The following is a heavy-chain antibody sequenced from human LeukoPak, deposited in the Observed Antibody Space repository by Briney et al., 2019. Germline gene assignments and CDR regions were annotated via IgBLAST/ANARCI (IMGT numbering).Heavy chain of an antibody. D-gene: IGHD5-18*01. J-gene: IGHJ4*02. Sequence: GGSLRLSCAASGFTFSSYAMGWVRQAPGKGLEWVSAITASGGNTYYADSVKGRFTISRDNSKNTLYLQVNSMRAEDTAVYYCAKGNGYSYGRYYFDYWGQGTLVTVSS. CDR1: GFTFSSYA. CDR3: AKGNGYSYGRYYFDY. CDR2: ITASGGNT. V-gene: IGHV3-23*01.